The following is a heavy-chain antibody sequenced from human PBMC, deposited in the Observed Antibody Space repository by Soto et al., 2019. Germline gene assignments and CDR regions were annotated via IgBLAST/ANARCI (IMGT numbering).Heavy chain of an antibody. CDR2: INPSGGST. J-gene: IGHJ4*02. V-gene: IGHV1-46*01. D-gene: IGHD3-9*01. CDR3: ARDSLAYDILIV. Sequence: ASVKVSCKASGYTFTSYYMHWVRQAPGQGLEWMGIINPSGGSTSFAQKFQGRVTMTRDTSTSTVYMELSSLRSEDTAVYYCARDSLAYDILIVWGQGTLVTVSS. CDR1: GYTFTSYY.